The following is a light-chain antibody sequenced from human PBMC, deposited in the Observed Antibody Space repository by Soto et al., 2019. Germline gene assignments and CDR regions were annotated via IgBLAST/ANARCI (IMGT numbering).Light chain of an antibody. CDR3: SSFTINSTVV. Sequence: QSALTQPASVSGSPGQSITISCTGTSNDVGDYNYVSWYQQHPGKAPKLMIFEVSNRPSGVSNRFSGSKSGNTASLTISGLQAEDEADYYCSSFTINSTVVFGGGTKLTVL. V-gene: IGLV2-14*01. CDR1: SNDVGDYNY. J-gene: IGLJ2*01. CDR2: EVS.